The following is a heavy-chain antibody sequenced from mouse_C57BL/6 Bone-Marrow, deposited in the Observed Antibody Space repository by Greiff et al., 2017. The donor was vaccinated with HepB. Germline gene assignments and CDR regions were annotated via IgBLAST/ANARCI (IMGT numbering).Heavy chain of an antibody. CDR1: GFTFSSYG. J-gene: IGHJ4*01. CDR2: ISSGGSYT. D-gene: IGHD4-1*01. Sequence: EVKLVESGGDLVKPGGSLKLSCAASGFTFSSYGMSWVRQTPDKRLEWVATISSGGSYTYYPDSVKGRFTISRDNAKNTLYLQMSSLKSEDTAMYYCARHSGDYYAMDYWGQGTSVTVSS. V-gene: IGHV5-6*01. CDR3: ARHSGDYYAMDY.